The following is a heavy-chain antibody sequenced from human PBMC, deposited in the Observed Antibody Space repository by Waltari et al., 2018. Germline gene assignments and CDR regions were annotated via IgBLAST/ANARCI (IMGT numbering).Heavy chain of an antibody. V-gene: IGHV1-69-2*01. CDR3: AHPNCSGGSCDNWFDP. CDR1: GYTFTDYY. CDR2: VDPEDGET. D-gene: IGHD2-15*01. Sequence: EVQLVQSGAEVKKPGATVKISCKASGYTFTDYYMHWVQQAPGKGLEWMGRVDPEDGETIYAEKFQGRVTITADTSTDTAYMELSSLRSEDTAVYYCAHPNCSGGSCDNWFDPWGQGTLVTVSS. J-gene: IGHJ5*02.